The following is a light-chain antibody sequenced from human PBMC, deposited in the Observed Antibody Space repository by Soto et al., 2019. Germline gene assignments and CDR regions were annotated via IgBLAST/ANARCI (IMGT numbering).Light chain of an antibody. CDR2: LNNDGSH. V-gene: IGLV4-69*01. Sequence: QLVLTQSPSASASLGASVKLTCTLSSGLSSYAIAWHQKQPGKSPRYLMDLNNDGSHTKGDGIPDRFSGSSSGAERYLIISSLQSEDEADCYCQTWGTGFQVFGGGTKLTVL. CDR1: SGLSSYA. J-gene: IGLJ2*01. CDR3: QTWGTGFQV.